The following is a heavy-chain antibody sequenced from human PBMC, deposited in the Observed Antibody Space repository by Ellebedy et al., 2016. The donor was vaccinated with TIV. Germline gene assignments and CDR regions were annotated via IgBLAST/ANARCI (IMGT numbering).Heavy chain of an antibody. CDR1: GYTFTSYF. J-gene: IGHJ4*02. Sequence: AASVKVSCKASGYTFTSYFMYWVRQAAGQGLEWMGTINPSVGHTTYAQKPQGRVTMTRDTSTSNVYMELNSMRSEDTAVYYCARGRGYNWNDAYHFDYWGQGTLVTVSS. CDR3: ARGRGYNWNDAYHFDY. D-gene: IGHD1-20*01. V-gene: IGHV1-46*01. CDR2: INPSVGHT.